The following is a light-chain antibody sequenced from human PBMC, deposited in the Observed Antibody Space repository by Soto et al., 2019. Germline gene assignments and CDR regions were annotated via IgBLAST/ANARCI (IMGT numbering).Light chain of an antibody. CDR3: QSYDSSLSVVV. Sequence: QSVLTQPPSVSGDPGQRVTISCTGSSSNIGAGYDVHWYQQLPGTAPKLLIYGDTNRPSGVPDRFSGSKSATSASLAITGLQAEDEADYYCQSYDSSLSVVVFGGGTQLTVL. CDR1: SSNIGAGYD. J-gene: IGLJ2*01. V-gene: IGLV1-40*01. CDR2: GDT.